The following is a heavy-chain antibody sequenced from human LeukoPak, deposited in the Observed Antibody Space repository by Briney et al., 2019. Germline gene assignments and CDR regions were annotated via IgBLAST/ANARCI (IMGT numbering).Heavy chain of an antibody. J-gene: IGHJ4*02. V-gene: IGHV3-21*01. Sequence: PGGSLRLSCAASGFTFSSYSMNWVRQAPGKGLEWVSSITSSSSYIYYADSIKGRFTISRDNGKNSLYLQMNSLRAEDTAVYYCARHVVAVGFDYWGQGTLVTVSS. CDR3: ARHVVAVGFDY. CDR1: GFTFSSYS. D-gene: IGHD3-22*01. CDR2: ITSSSSYI.